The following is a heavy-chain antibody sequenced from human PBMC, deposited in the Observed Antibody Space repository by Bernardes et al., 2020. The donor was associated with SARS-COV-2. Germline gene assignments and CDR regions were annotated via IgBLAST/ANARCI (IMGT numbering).Heavy chain of an antibody. CDR3: ARGDVLRYFDWLSKDYGMDV. J-gene: IGHJ6*02. V-gene: IGHV4-31*03. D-gene: IGHD3-9*01. Sequence: SETLSLTCTVSGGSISSGGYYWSWIRQHPGKGLEWIGYIYYSGSTYYNPSLKSRVTISVDTSKNQFSLKLSSVTAADTAVYYCARGDVLRYFDWLSKDYGMDVWGQGTTVTVSS. CDR1: GGSISSGGYY. CDR2: IYYSGST.